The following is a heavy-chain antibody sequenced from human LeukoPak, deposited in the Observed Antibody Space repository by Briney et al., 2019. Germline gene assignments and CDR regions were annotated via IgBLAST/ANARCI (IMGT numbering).Heavy chain of an antibody. D-gene: IGHD3-10*01. J-gene: IGHJ3*02. V-gene: IGHV1-8*03. CDR1: GYTFTSYD. CDR2: MNPNSGNT. CDR3: ARGIPPAKGVGSGAFDI. Sequence: ASVKVSCKASGYTFTSYDINWVRQATGQGLEWMGWMNPNSGNTGYAQKFQGRVTITRNTSISTAYMELSSLRSEDTAVYYCARGIPPAKGVGSGAFDIWGQGTMVTVSS.